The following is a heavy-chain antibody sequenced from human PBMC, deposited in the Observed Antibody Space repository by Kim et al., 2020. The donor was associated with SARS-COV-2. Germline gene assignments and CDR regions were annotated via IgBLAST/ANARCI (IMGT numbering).Heavy chain of an antibody. J-gene: IGHJ5*02. CDR2: ISSSSSYI. D-gene: IGHD6-19*01. V-gene: IGHV3-21*01. CDR3: ATPDPIHSSGWYAEFDP. CDR1: GFTFSSYS. Sequence: GGSLRLSCAASGFTFSSYSMNWVRQAPGKGLEWVSSISSSSSYIYYADSVKGRFTISRDNAKNSLYLQMNSLRAEDTAVYYCATPDPIHSSGWYAEFDPWGQGTLVTVSS.